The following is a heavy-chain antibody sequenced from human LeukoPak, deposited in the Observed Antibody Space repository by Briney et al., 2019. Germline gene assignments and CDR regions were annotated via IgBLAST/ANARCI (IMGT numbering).Heavy chain of an antibody. CDR3: ARHKNYGGRDSFDI. V-gene: IGHV4-39*01. CDR1: GGSIRSNSDY. CDR2: IFFGGST. Sequence: SETLSLTCTVSGGSIRSNSDYWGWIRQPPGKGLEWIGSIFFGGSTSYNPSLRSRVTISVDRSKNQFSLEVRSVTATDTAVFFCARHKNYGGRDSFDIWGRGTMITVSS. J-gene: IGHJ3*02. D-gene: IGHD4-23*01.